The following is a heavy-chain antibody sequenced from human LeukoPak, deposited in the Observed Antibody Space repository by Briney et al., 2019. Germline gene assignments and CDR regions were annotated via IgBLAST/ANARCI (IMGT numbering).Heavy chain of an antibody. D-gene: IGHD2-15*01. Sequence: QSGGSLRLSCAASGFKFSSYAMNWVRQAPGKGLEWVSTISGSGGSTYYADSVKGRFTISRDNSKNTLYLQMNSLRAEDTAVYYCAKGGQDIVVVVAARYYYYYMDVWGKGTTVTISS. CDR1: GFKFSSYA. J-gene: IGHJ6*03. CDR3: AKGGQDIVVVVAARYYYYYMDV. V-gene: IGHV3-23*01. CDR2: ISGSGGST.